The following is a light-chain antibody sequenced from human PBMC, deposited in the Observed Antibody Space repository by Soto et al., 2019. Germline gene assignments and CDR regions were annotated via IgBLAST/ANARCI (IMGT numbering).Light chain of an antibody. CDR2: KAS. CDR1: QTISTL. V-gene: IGKV1-5*03. CDR3: QQYSTYPWT. Sequence: DIQMTQSPSTLSASVGDRVTITCRASQTISTLLAWYQQRPGKAPNLLIYKASSLESGVPSRFSGSGSGTEFTLTISSLQPDDFATYFCQQYSTYPWTFCQGTQVEVK. J-gene: IGKJ1*01.